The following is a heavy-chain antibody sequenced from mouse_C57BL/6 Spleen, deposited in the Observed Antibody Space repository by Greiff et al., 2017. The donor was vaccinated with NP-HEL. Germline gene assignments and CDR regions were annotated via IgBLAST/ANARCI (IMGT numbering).Heavy chain of an antibody. CDR3: ARYYGYPHYYAMDY. V-gene: IGHV14-2*01. D-gene: IGHD2-2*01. J-gene: IGHJ4*01. Sequence: VQLKQSGAELVKPGASVKLSCTASGFNIKDYYMHWVKQRTEQGLEWIGRIDPEDGETKYAPKFQGKATITADTSSKPAYMQLSSLTSEDTAVYSCARYYGYPHYYAMDYWGQGTSVTVSS. CDR1: GFNIKDYY. CDR2: IDPEDGET.